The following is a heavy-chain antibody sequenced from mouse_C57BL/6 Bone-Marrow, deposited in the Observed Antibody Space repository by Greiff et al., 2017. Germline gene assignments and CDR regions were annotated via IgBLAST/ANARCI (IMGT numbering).Heavy chain of an antibody. CDR3: ARTTTVVAPPWFAY. V-gene: IGHV1-64*01. CDR2: IHPNSGST. CDR1: GYTFTSYW. Sequence: QVQLKQPGAELVKPGASVKLSCKASGYTFTSYWMHWVKQRPGQGLEWIGMIHPNSGSTNYNEKFKSKATLTVDKSSSTAYMQLSSLTSEDSAVYCCARTTTVVAPPWFAYWGQGTLVTVSA. D-gene: IGHD1-1*01. J-gene: IGHJ3*01.